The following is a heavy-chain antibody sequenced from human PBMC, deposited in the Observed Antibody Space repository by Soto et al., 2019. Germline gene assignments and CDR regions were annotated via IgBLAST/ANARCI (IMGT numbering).Heavy chain of an antibody. CDR1: GGSISSGGYY. CDR3: ASATKEIKLLWFGELFPSRYYYYGMDV. D-gene: IGHD3-10*01. V-gene: IGHV4-31*03. Sequence: NPSETLSLTCTVSGGSISSGGYYWSWIRQHPGKGLEWIGYIYYSGSTYYNPSLKSRVTISVDTSKNQFSLKLSSVTAADTAVYYCASATKEIKLLWFGELFPSRYYYYGMDVWGQGTTVTVSS. CDR2: IYYSGST. J-gene: IGHJ6*02.